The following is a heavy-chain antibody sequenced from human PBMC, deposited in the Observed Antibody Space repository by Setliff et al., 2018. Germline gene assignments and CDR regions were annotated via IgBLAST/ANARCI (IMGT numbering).Heavy chain of an antibody. CDR2: ISPYNSNT. CDR1: GYTFATYG. V-gene: IGHV1-18*01. J-gene: IGHJ3*02. CDR3: ARDRREAFDI. Sequence: ASVKVSCKASGYTFATYGISWVRQAPGQGLEWMGWISPYNSNTNYAQNFQGRVTMTTDTSTSTAYMELGSLRSDDTAVYYCARDRREAFDIWRQGTMVTVSS.